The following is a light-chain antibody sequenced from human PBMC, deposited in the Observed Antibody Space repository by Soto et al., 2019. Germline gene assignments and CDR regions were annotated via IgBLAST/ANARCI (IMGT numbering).Light chain of an antibody. J-gene: IGKJ1*01. V-gene: IGKV1-27*01. CDR1: QGISND. CDR2: AAS. CDR3: QTYNGAPRT. Sequence: DIQMTQSPSSLSASVGDRVTITCLAIQGISNDLAWFQQKPGRVPILLIYAASTLKEGVPSRFSCSGSGTDFTLTISSLQPQDVANYYCQTYNGAPRTFGQGTKVEIK.